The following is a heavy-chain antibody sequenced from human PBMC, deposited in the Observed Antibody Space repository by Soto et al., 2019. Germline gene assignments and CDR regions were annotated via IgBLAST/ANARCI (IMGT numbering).Heavy chain of an antibody. V-gene: IGHV1-46*01. CDR1: GYTFTSYY. CDR3: ARVEPEGYCTNGVCAYYYYYGMDV. D-gene: IGHD2-8*01. J-gene: IGHJ6*02. Sequence: QVQLVQSGAEVKKPGASVKVSCKASGYTFTSYYMHWVRQAPGQGLEWMGIINPSGGSTSYAQKFEGRVTMTRDTSTSTVYMELSSLRSEDTAVYYCARVEPEGYCTNGVCAYYYYYGMDVWGQGTTVTVSS. CDR2: INPSGGST.